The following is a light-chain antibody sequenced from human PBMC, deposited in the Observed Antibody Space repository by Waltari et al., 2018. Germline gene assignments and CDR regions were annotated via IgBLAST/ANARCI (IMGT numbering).Light chain of an antibody. V-gene: IGLV3-25*03. CDR3: QSADSSGTYKV. CDR2: TDS. Sequence: SYELTQPPSVSVSPGQTARITCSGDALPKQYAYWYQQKPGQAPVLVIYTDSQRPSGLPERCSGSSSGTTVTLTISGVQAEDEADYYCQSADSSGTYKVFGGGTKLTVL. J-gene: IGLJ2*01. CDR1: ALPKQY.